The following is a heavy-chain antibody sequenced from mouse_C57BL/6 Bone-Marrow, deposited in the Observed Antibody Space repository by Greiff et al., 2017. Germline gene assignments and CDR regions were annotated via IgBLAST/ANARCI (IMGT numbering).Heavy chain of an antibody. CDR1: GYTFTDYY. J-gene: IGHJ2*01. CDR3: ASEARWLGDY. Sequence: VQLQQSGPELVQPGASVKISCKASGYTFTDYYINWVKQRPGQGLEWIGWIFTGSGSTYYNETFQGKATLTVDNSSSTAYMLLSSLTSEDSAVLFCASEARWLGDYWGQGTTLTVSS. V-gene: IGHV1-75*01. D-gene: IGHD2-3*01. CDR2: IFTGSGST.